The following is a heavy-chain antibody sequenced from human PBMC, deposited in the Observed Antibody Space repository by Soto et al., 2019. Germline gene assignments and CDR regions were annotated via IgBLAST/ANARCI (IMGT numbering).Heavy chain of an antibody. Sequence: SETLSLTCTVXGGSISSGGYYWSWIRQHPGKGLEWIGYIYYSGSTYYNPSLKSRVTISVDTSKNQFSLKLSSVTAADTAVYYCAREDFYYDSSGYYPPDAFDIWGQGTMVTVSS. D-gene: IGHD3-22*01. CDR1: GGSISSGGYY. CDR2: IYYSGST. CDR3: AREDFYYDSSGYYPPDAFDI. V-gene: IGHV4-31*03. J-gene: IGHJ3*02.